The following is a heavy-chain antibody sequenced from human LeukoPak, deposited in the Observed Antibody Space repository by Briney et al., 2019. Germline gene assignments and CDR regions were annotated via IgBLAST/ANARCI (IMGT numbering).Heavy chain of an antibody. J-gene: IGHJ3*02. D-gene: IGHD6-13*01. CDR2: INGDGSIT. V-gene: IGHV3-74*01. CDR1: GFTFSNNW. CDR3: AQVRVTSSRNVFNM. Sequence: GGSLRLSCAASGFTFSNNWMHWVRHAPGKGLVWVSRINGDGSITDYADAVKGRFTISRDNAKNTLYLQMNSLRAEDTAVYYCAQVRVTSSRNVFNMWGQGTMVTVSS.